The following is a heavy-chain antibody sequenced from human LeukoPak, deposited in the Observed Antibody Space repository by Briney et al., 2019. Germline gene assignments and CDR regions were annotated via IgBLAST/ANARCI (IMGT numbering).Heavy chain of an antibody. CDR2: ISSGGGNT. J-gene: IGHJ4*02. Sequence: GGSLRLSCAASGFTFSNYAMSWVRQAPGKGLEWVSAISSGGGNTYYADSVKGRFTISRDNSKNTLYLQMNSLRDEVTAVYYCAKTPGHSSSWQFDYWGQGTLVTVSS. D-gene: IGHD6-13*01. V-gene: IGHV3-23*01. CDR3: AKTPGHSSSWQFDY. CDR1: GFTFSNYA.